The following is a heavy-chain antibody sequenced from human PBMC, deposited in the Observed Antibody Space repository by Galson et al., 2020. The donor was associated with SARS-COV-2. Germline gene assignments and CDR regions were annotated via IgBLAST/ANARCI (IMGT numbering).Heavy chain of an antibody. CDR1: DDSISSSTYY. CDR3: ARQYYYDSSGYYYYFDY. V-gene: IGHV4-39*07. Sequence: SETLSLTCTVSDDSISSSTYYWGWIRQPPGKGLEWIGSIYYSGSTYYNPSLKSRVTVSVDTSKTQFSLKLSSVTAADTAVYYCARQYYYDSSGYYYYFDYWGQGTLVTVSS. J-gene: IGHJ4*02. D-gene: IGHD3-22*01. CDR2: IYYSGST.